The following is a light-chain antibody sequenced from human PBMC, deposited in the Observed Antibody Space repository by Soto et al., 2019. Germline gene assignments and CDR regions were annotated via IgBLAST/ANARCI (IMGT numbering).Light chain of an antibody. CDR2: GAS. CDR3: HQYGNSLWT. J-gene: IGKJ1*01. V-gene: IGKV3-20*01. Sequence: EIVLTQSPDILSLSPGERATLSCRASQSISNKNLVWYQQKPGQAPRLLIYGASSRATGIPDRFSGSGSGTDFTLTISRLETDDFAVYYCHQYGNSLWTFGQGTNVEIK. CDR1: QSISNKN.